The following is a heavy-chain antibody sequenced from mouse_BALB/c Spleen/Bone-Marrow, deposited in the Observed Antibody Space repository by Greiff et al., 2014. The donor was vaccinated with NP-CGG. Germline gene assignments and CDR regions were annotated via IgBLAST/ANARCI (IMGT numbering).Heavy chain of an antibody. CDR2: IWAGGST. Sequence: VMLVESGPGLVAPSQSLSITCTVSGFSLTSYGVHWVRQPPGKGLEWLGVIWAGGSTNYNSALMSRLSISKDNSKSQVFLKMNSLQTDDTAMYYCARDPIYYDYDWYFDVWGAGTTVTASS. CDR1: GFSLTSYG. CDR3: ARDPIYYDYDWYFDV. D-gene: IGHD2-4*01. V-gene: IGHV2-9*02. J-gene: IGHJ1*01.